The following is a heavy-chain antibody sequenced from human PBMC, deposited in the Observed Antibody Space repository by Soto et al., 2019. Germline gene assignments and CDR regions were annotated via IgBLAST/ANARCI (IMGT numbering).Heavy chain of an antibody. CDR1: GASTVSHYH. D-gene: IGHD1-26*01. J-gene: IGHJ4*02. CDR3: ALALGPTTGLDY. V-gene: IGHV4-31*02. CDR2: IFNSGTT. Sequence: QVQLQESGPGLVKPSQTLSLTCSVSGASTVSHYHWSWIRQPPGKGLEWMGYIFNSGTTFYNPSLTSRLSISMDTSGNHFSLELRSVTAADTAVYYCALALGPTTGLDYWGQGTLVTV.